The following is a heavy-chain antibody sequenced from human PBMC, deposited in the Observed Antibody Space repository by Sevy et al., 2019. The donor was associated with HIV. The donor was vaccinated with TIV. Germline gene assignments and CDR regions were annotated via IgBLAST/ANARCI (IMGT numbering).Heavy chain of an antibody. D-gene: IGHD6-19*01. Sequence: SETLSLTCTVSGGSVSRSSYYWGWIRQPPGKGLEWIGSIYYSGCTYYNPSLKSRVTISVDTSKNQFSLKLSSVTAADTAVYYCARLGRIAVAGNWFDPWGQGTLVTVSS. J-gene: IGHJ5*02. CDR2: IYYSGCT. CDR1: GGSVSRSSYY. CDR3: ARLGRIAVAGNWFDP. V-gene: IGHV4-39*01.